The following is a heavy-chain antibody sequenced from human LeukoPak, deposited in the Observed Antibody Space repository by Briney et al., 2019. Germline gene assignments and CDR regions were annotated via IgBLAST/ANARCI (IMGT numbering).Heavy chain of an antibody. J-gene: IGHJ4*02. V-gene: IGHV1-69*13. D-gene: IGHD5-12*01. CDR3: ARDGSGYDYDY. CDR2: IIPIFGTA. CDR1: GGTFSSYA. Sequence: ASVKVSCKASGGTFSSYAISWVRQAPGQGLEWMGGIIPIFGTAIYAQKFQGRVTITADESTSTAYMELSSLRSEDTAVYFCARDGSGYDYDYWGQGTLVTVSS.